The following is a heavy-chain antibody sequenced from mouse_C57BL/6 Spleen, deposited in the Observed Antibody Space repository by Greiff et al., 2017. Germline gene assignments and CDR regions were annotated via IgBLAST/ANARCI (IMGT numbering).Heavy chain of an antibody. V-gene: IGHV1-12*01. D-gene: IGHD2-4*01. J-gene: IGHJ4*01. CDR2: IYPGNGDT. CDR1: GYTFTSYN. Sequence: SGAELVRPGASVKMSCKASGYTFTSYNMHWVKQTPRQGLEWIGAIYPGNGDTSYNQKFKGKATLTVDKSSSTAYMQLSSLTSEDSAVYFCARGDYDDYYYAMDYWGQGTSVTVSS. CDR3: ARGDYDDYYYAMDY.